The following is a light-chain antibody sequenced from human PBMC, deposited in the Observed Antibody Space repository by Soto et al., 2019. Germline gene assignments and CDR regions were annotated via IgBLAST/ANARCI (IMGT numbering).Light chain of an antibody. Sequence: EIVMTQSPATLSVSPGERATLSCRASQSVSSNLAWYQQKPGQAPRLLIYGASTRATGIPARFSGSGSGTDFTLTISSLQSEDFAVYYCQQYNNWPFYTFGQGTKLEI. V-gene: IGKV3-15*01. CDR3: QQYNNWPFYT. J-gene: IGKJ2*01. CDR2: GAS. CDR1: QSVSSN.